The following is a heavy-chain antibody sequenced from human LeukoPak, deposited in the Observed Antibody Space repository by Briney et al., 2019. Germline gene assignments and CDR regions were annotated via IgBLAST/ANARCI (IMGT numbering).Heavy chain of an antibody. CDR3: AHMLNEVPTSWGAFGI. Sequence: SRPTLMKPTQTLTLTCTLSGSSLTTSGEGVCWIRQPSGKALEWLALIYWNDNKRYNPSLKSRPTITKDTSKNQMVLTMTNMYPVDTATYYCAHMLNEVPTSWGAFGIWGQGTMVIVSS. J-gene: IGHJ3*02. CDR2: IYWNDNK. CDR1: GSSLTTSGEG. D-gene: IGHD4/OR15-4a*01. V-gene: IGHV2-5*01.